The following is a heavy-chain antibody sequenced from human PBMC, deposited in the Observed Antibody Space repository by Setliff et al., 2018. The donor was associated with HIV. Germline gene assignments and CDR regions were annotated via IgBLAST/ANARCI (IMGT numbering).Heavy chain of an antibody. Sequence: PGGSLRLSCAASGFTFSDYYMSWIRQAPGKGLEWVSYISSRGSTIYYADSVKGRFTISRDNAKNSLFLQMKSLRAEDTAVYYCAKGYFDWLRAGTFDYWGQGSLVTVSS. CDR1: GFTFSDYY. CDR2: ISSRGSTI. CDR3: AKGYFDWLRAGTFDY. D-gene: IGHD3-9*01. J-gene: IGHJ4*02. V-gene: IGHV3-11*01.